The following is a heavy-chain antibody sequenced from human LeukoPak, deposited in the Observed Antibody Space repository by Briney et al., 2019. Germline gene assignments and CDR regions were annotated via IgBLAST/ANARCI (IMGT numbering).Heavy chain of an antibody. J-gene: IGHJ5*02. V-gene: IGHV4-31*03. CDR3: AREDLEGWFDP. CDR2: IFYSGST. Sequence: PSETLSLTCTVSGGSISSGDYYWSWIRQHPGKGLEWIGYIFYSGSTYYNPSLKSRITMSVDTSKNQFSLKLSSVTAADTAVYYCAREDLEGWFDPWSQGTLVTVSS. CDR1: GGSISSGDYY.